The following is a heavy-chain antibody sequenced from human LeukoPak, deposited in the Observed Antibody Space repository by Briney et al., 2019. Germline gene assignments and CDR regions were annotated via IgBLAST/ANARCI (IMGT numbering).Heavy chain of an antibody. V-gene: IGHV6-1*01. CDR1: GDSVSSNSAA. J-gene: IGHJ4*02. Sequence: SQTLSLTCAISGDSVSSNSAAWNWIRQSPSRGLEWLGRTYYRSKWYNDYAVSVRSRITINPDTSKNQFSLQLNSVTPEDTAVYYCASQFTWRGDFHYWGQGTLVTVSS. CDR2: TYYRSKWYN. CDR3: ASQFTWRGDFHY. D-gene: IGHD5-12*01.